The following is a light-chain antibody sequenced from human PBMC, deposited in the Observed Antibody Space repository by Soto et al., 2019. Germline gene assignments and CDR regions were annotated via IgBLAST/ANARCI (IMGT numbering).Light chain of an antibody. V-gene: IGLV2-14*01. CDR3: SSFTSSSTLPYV. CDR2: AVS. J-gene: IGLJ1*01. Sequence: QSALTQPASVSGSPGQSITISCTGSSSDVGGYEYVSWYQQHPGKAPKLMIYAVSNRPSGVSTRFSGSKSGNTASLTISGPQADDEADYYCSSFTSSSTLPYVFGTGTKVTVL. CDR1: SSDVGGYEY.